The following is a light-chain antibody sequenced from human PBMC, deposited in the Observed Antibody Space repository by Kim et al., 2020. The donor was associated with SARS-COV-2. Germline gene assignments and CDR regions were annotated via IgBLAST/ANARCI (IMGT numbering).Light chain of an antibody. CDR3: QQYNDWPLLT. V-gene: IGKV3-15*01. Sequence: SAGERGTLSCRASQSGKNNLAWYQQRPGQAPRLLIYCASTRATGISARFSGSGSGTEFTLTIRSVQSEDVAVYYCQQYNDWPLLTFGGGTKVDIK. CDR1: QSGKNN. J-gene: IGKJ4*01. CDR2: CAS.